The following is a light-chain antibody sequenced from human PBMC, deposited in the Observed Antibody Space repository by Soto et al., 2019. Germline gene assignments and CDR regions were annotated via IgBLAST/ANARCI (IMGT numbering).Light chain of an antibody. CDR1: QSVSSSY. V-gene: IGKV3-20*01. J-gene: IGKJ1*01. Sequence: ERVMTQSPATLSVSPLERATLSCMASQSVSSSYLAWFRQKPGQAPRLLIWGASNRATGIPDRFSGSGSGTDFTLTISGLEPEDFVVFYCYQYGSSPPTFGQGTKVDIK. CDR2: GAS. CDR3: YQYGSSPPT.